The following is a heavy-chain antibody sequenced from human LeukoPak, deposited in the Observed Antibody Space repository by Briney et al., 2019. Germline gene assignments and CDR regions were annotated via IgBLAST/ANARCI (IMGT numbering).Heavy chain of an antibody. J-gene: IGHJ4*02. V-gene: IGHV1-8*01. CDR3: ARFQRGWYSDY. CDR2: MNPNSGNT. CDR1: GGTFNSYA. D-gene: IGHD6-19*01. Sequence: ASVKVSCKASGGTFNSYAISWVRQATGQGLEWMGWMNPNSGNTGYAQKFQGRVTMTRNTSISTAYMELSSLRSEDTAMYYCARFQRGWYSDYWGQGTLVTVSS.